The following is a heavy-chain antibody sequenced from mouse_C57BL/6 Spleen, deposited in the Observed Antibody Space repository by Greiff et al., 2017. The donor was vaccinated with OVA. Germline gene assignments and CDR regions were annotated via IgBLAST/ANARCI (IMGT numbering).Heavy chain of an antibody. J-gene: IGHJ3*01. CDR1: GFTFSNSW. Sequence: EVKLVESGGGLVQPGGSMKLSCVASGFTFSNSWMNWVRQSPETGLEWVAQIRLKSDNYATPYAESVKGRFSISRDDSKSSFYLQMNNLRAEDTGIEYCTCPPYYYGSSWFAYWGQGTLVTVSA. CDR2: IRLKSDNYAT. CDR3: TCPPYYYGSSWFAY. V-gene: IGHV6-3*01. D-gene: IGHD1-1*01.